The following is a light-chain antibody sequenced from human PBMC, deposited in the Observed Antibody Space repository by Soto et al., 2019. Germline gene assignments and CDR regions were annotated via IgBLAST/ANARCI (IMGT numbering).Light chain of an antibody. V-gene: IGKV3-20*01. CDR3: QKYGSSPIN. J-gene: IGKJ5*01. Sequence: EVLFTQSPGTLSLSPVYRATLSFSSSQSVTSTFLAWYQQKPGQAPRLLIYGTSSRATGIPDRFSGSGSGTDFTLTISRLEPEDFAVYYCQKYGSSPINFGQGTRLEIK. CDR1: QSVTSTF. CDR2: GTS.